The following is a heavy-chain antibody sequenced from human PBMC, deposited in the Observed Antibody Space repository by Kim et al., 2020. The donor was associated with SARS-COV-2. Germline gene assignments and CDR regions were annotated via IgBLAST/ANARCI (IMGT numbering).Heavy chain of an antibody. CDR1: GDSVSNNGDA. Sequence: SQTLSLTCAISGDSVSNNGDAWNWIRLSPSRGLEWLGRTYYRSKWYNDYAESVKSRLTVNPDTAKSQFSLHLESVTPEDTAIYYCARDPPEDQGLDIWGQGTMVTVSS. D-gene: IGHD2-15*01. CDR2: TYYRSKWYN. V-gene: IGHV6-1*01. J-gene: IGHJ3*02. CDR3: ARDPPEDQGLDI.